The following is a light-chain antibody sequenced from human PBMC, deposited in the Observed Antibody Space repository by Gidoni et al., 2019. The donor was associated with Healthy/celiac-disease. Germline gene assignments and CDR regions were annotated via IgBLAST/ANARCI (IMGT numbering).Light chain of an antibody. J-gene: IGKJ3*01. V-gene: IGKV2-28*01. CDR1: QSLLHSNGYND. CDR2: LGS. CDR3: MQALQTPRT. Sequence: DIVLTQSPLSLPVTPGEPASISCRSSQSLLHSNGYNDLDWYLQKPGQSPQLLIYLGSNRASGGPDRFSGSGSGTDFTMKISRVEDEDVGVYYCMQALQTPRTFGPGTKVDIK.